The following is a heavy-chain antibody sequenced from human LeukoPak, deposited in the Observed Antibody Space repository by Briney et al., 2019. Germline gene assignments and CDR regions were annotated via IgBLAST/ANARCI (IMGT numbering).Heavy chain of an antibody. CDR1: GFTFSSYG. CDR3: ATQRYYVDAFDI. V-gene: IGHV3-30*02. Sequence: PGGSLRLSCVASGFTFSSYGMHWVRQAPGKGLEWVAFIRYDGSNKYYADSVKGRFTISRDNSKNTLYLQMNSLRAEDTAVYYCATQRYYVDAFDIWGQGTMVTVSS. J-gene: IGHJ3*02. D-gene: IGHD3-22*01. CDR2: IRYDGSNK.